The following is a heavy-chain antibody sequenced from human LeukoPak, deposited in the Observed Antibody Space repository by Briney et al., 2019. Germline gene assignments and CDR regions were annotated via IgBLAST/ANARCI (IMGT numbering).Heavy chain of an antibody. Sequence: PGGSMRLSCAASGFTFSSYWMSWVRLAPGKGLEWVANIKQDGSEKYYVDSVKGRFTISRDNAKNSLYLQMNSLRAEDTAVYYCARDDYGDYSDYWGQGTLVTVSS. CDR2: IKQDGSEK. V-gene: IGHV3-7*01. CDR1: GFTFSSYW. J-gene: IGHJ4*02. D-gene: IGHD4-17*01. CDR3: ARDDYGDYSDY.